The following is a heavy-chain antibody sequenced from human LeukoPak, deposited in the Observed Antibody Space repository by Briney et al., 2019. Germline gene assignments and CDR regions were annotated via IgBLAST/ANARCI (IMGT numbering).Heavy chain of an antibody. CDR1: GYTFTGYY. D-gene: IGHD3-10*01. V-gene: IGHV1-2*04. CDR3: ARDFGFGELLYFDY. CDR2: INPNSGGT. J-gene: IGHJ4*02. Sequence: ASVKVSCKASGYTFTGYYMHWVRQAPGQGLEWMGWINPNSGGTNYAQKFQGWVTMTRDTSISTAYMELSRLRSADTAVYYCARDFGFGELLYFDYWGQGTLVTVSS.